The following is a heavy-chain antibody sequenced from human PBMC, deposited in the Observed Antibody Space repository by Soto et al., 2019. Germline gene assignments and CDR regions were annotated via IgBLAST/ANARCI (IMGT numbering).Heavy chain of an antibody. CDR2: IIPIFGTA. CDR3: ARARTSITMVRGVYYYGMDV. Sequence: SVKVSCKASGGTFSSYAISWVRQAPGQGLEWMGGIIPIFGTANHAQKFQGRVTITADKSTSTAYMELSSLRSEDTAVYYCARARTSITMVRGVYYYGMDVWGQGTTVTVSS. CDR1: GGTFSSYA. D-gene: IGHD3-10*01. V-gene: IGHV1-69*06. J-gene: IGHJ6*02.